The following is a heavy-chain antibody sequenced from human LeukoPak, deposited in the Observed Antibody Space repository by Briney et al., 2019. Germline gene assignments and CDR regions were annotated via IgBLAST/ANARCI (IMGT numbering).Heavy chain of an antibody. CDR1: GGTFSRYA. D-gene: IGHD3-10*01. CDR2: IIPVLGTT. J-gene: IGHJ6*03. Sequence: ASVKVSCKASGGTFSRYAISWVRQAPGQGLEWMGGIIPVLGTTNYAQTFQNKVTITADDSTSTTYMELSSLTSEDTAVYYCATSGGDYYYYSLDVWGKGTPVTISS. V-gene: IGHV1-69*13. CDR3: ATSGGDYYYYSLDV.